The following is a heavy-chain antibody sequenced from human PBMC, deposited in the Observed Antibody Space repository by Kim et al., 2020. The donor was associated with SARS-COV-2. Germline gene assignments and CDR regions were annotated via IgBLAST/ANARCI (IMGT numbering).Heavy chain of an antibody. CDR3: ARDRERYSSGWLFDY. J-gene: IGHJ4*02. D-gene: IGHD6-19*01. V-gene: IGHV1-2*02. Sequence: QRLQGKVTMTRDTSISPAYMELSRLRSDDTAVYYCARDRERYSSGWLFDYWGQGTLVTVSS.